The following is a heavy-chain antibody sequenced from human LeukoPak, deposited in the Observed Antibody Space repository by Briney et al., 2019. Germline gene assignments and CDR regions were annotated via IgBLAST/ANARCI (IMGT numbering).Heavy chain of an antibody. D-gene: IGHD1-26*01. Sequence: GGSLRLSCAASKFTFNSYDIHWVRQGPGKGLEWVAVISDDGGNKNYADSVKGRITISRDISKNTVYLQMNSLRAEDTAVYYCAKGPVSGSRFPFDYWGQGTLVTVSS. CDR2: ISDDGGNK. J-gene: IGHJ4*02. CDR3: AKGPVSGSRFPFDY. V-gene: IGHV3-30*18. CDR1: KFTFNSYD.